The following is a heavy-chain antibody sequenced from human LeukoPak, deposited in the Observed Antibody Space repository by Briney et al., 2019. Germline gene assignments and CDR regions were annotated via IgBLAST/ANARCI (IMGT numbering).Heavy chain of an antibody. D-gene: IGHD3-22*01. CDR2: IYYSGTT. CDR3: ARVGGKYYYDSSFPNWFDP. V-gene: IGHV4-59*01. CDR1: GGSISSYY. J-gene: IGHJ5*02. Sequence: SETLSLTCTVSGGSISSYYWSWIRQPPGKGLEWIGYIYYSGTTNYNPSLKSRVTISVDTSKNQFSLKLSSVTAADAAVYYCARVGGKYYYDSSFPNWFDPWGQGTLVTVSS.